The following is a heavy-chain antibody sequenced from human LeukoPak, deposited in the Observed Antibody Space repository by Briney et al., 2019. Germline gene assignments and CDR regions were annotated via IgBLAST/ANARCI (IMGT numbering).Heavy chain of an antibody. CDR1: GFTFSSYA. D-gene: IGHD4-17*01. CDR3: AKERDRTVTTWGLYFDY. J-gene: IGHJ4*02. CDR2: ISGGGDST. V-gene: IGHV3-23*01. Sequence: GGSLRLSCAASGFTFSSYAMSWVRQAPGKGLEWVSSISGGGDSTFFAESVKGRFTISRDNSKNMLYLQMNSPRAEDTAVYYCAKERDRTVTTWGLYFDYWGQGTLVTVSS.